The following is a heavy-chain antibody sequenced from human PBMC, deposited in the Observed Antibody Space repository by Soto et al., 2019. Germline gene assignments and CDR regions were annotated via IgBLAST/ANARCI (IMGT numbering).Heavy chain of an antibody. CDR2: IWFDGSQS. Sequence: VTCSDFGRRWVIKETGKGLEWVTVIWFDGSQSHYADSVKGRFSISRDDPKNTLYLQMSSLRAEDTAVYYCARVHRSIYNDFEYLGHRTLVTGSS. CDR1: VTCSDFG. V-gene: IGHV3-33*01. J-gene: IGHJ4*01. CDR3: ARVHRSIYNDFEY. D-gene: IGHD1-1*01.